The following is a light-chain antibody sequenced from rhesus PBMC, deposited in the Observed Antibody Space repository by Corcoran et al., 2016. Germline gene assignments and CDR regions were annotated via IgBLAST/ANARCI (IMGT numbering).Light chain of an antibody. CDR3: QQSSNLWT. CDR1: QSVGSF. V-gene: IGKV3-24*04. Sequence: ETVVTQSPATLSLSPGERATLSCRASQSVGSFLAWYQQKPGQPPRPLIYGASSRATGIPDRFSGSGSGTDFTLTISSLEPEDVGVYYCQQSSNLWTFGQGTKVEIK. CDR2: GAS. J-gene: IGKJ1*01.